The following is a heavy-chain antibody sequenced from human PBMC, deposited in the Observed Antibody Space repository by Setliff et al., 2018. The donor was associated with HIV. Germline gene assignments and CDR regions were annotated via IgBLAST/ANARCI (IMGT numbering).Heavy chain of an antibody. CDR1: GGSFTNYF. J-gene: IGHJ3*02. V-gene: IGHV4-34*01. Sequence: PSETLSLTCAVYGGSFTNYFWSWIRQSPGKGLGWIGEINHSGRTKYNPSLKSRVTMSVDTSKNQFSLKLKSVTAADTAVYYCAREDTTGYYSLSAFDIWGQGTLVTVSS. CDR3: AREDTTGYYSLSAFDI. CDR2: INHSGRT. D-gene: IGHD3-22*01.